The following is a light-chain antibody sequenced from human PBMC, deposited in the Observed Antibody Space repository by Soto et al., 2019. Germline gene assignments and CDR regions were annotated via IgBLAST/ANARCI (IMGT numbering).Light chain of an antibody. CDR3: VSYAGGIVV. CDR1: SSDVGAYGS. V-gene: IGLV2-8*01. Sequence: QSAPAQPPSASGSPGQSVTIACTGTSSDVGAYGSVSWYQHHPGKAPKLTIYEVSKRPSGVPDRFSGSKSGNTASLTVSGLQPEDEADYYCVSYAGGIVVFGGGTKLTVL. CDR2: EVS. J-gene: IGLJ2*01.